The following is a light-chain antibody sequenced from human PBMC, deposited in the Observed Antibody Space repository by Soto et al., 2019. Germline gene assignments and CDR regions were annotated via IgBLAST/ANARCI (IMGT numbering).Light chain of an antibody. J-gene: IGLJ1*01. V-gene: IGLV2-14*01. CDR3: TSYASSSTYV. Sequence: QSVLTQPASVSGSPGQSITISCTGTSSDVGGYNYVSWYQQHPGKAPKLMIYEVSNRPSGVSARFSASKSGNTASLTISGLQAEDEADYYCTSYASSSTYVFGTGTKVTVL. CDR1: SSDVGGYNY. CDR2: EVS.